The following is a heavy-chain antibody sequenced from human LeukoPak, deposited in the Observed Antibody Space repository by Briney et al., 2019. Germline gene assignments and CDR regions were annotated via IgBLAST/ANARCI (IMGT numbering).Heavy chain of an antibody. V-gene: IGHV4-4*02. J-gene: IGHJ5*02. CDR3: ARSPGTTNSYNWFDP. Sequence: SETLSLTCAVSGGSISSSNWWSWVRQPPGKGLEWIGEIYHSGSTNYNPSLKSRVTISVDKSKNQFSLKLSSVTAADTAVYYCARSPGTTNSYNWFDPWGQGTLVTVSS. D-gene: IGHD1-7*01. CDR2: IYHSGST. CDR1: GGSISSSNW.